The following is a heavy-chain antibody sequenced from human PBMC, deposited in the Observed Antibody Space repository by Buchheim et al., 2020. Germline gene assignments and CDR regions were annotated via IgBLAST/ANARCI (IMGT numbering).Heavy chain of an antibody. V-gene: IGHV1-8*01. CDR1: GYTFTSYD. CDR2: MNPNSGNT. D-gene: IGHD3-9*01. J-gene: IGHJ6*02. CDR3: ARGGNHYDILTGYYSYYYGMDV. Sequence: QVQLVQSGAEVKKPGASVKVSCKASGYTFTSYDINWVRQATGQGVEWMGWMNPNSGNTGYAQKFQGRVTMTRNTSISTAYMELSSLRSEDTAVYYCARGGNHYDILTGYYSYYYGMDVWGQGTT.